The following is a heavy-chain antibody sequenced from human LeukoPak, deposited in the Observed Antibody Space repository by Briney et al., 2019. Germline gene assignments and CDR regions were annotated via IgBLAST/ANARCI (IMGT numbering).Heavy chain of an antibody. Sequence: PSETLSLTCAVYGGSFSGYHWNWIRQPPGKGLEWIGETYFNGRSNYNYNPSLKSRVTISVDTPNNQFSLSLTSVTAADTAVYYCARDREHSYGSVLDPWGQGTLVTVSS. V-gene: IGHV4-59*01. CDR2: TYFNGRSNY. CDR3: ARDREHSYGSVLDP. CDR1: GGSFSGYH. D-gene: IGHD5-18*01. J-gene: IGHJ5*02.